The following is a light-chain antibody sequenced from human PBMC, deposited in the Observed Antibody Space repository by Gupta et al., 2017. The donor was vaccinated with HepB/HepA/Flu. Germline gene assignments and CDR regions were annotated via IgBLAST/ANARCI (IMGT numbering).Light chain of an antibody. J-gene: IGKJ4*01. V-gene: IGKV1-39*01. Sequence: DIQVTQSLSSLSASLGDRVTITCRASQSISSYLNWYQQKPGKAPKLLIYAASSLQSGVPSRFSGSGSGTDFTLTISSLQPEDFATYYCQQSYSMPLTFGGGTKVEIK. CDR1: QSISSY. CDR3: QQSYSMPLT. CDR2: AAS.